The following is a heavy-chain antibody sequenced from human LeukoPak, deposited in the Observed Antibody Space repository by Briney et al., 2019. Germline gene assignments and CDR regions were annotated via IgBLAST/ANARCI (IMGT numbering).Heavy chain of an antibody. D-gene: IGHD3-9*01. CDR3: ARVGRAYDILTGYYHNWFDP. V-gene: IGHV4-30-4*01. J-gene: IGHJ5*02. Sequence: SETLSLTCTVSGVSISSGDYYWRWIRQPPGKGLEWIGYIYYSGSTYYNPSLKSRVTISVDTSKNQFSLKLSSVTAADTAVYYCARVGRAYDILTGYYHNWFDPWGQGTLVTVSS. CDR1: GVSISSGDYY. CDR2: IYYSGST.